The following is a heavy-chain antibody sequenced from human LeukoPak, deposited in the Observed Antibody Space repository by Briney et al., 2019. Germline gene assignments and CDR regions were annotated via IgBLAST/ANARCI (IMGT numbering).Heavy chain of an antibody. J-gene: IGHJ5*02. CDR3: AREMMGATTNWFDP. CDR1: GGSISSYY. Sequence: SETLSLTCTVSGGSISSYYWSWIRQPPGKGLEWIGYIYYSGSTNYNPSLKSRVTISVDTSKNQFSLKLSSVTAADTAVYYCAREMMGATTNWFDPWGQGTLVTVSS. V-gene: IGHV4-59*12. CDR2: IYYSGST. D-gene: IGHD1-26*01.